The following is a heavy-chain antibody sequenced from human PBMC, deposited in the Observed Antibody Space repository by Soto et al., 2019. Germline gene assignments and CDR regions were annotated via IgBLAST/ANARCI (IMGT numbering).Heavy chain of an antibody. V-gene: IGHV5-10-1*01. D-gene: IGHD6-19*01. CDR2: IDPSDSYT. J-gene: IGHJ6*02. CDR1: GYSFTSYW. Sequence: RGESLKISCKGSGYSFTSYWISWVRQMPGKGLEWMGRIDPSDSYTNYSPSFQGHVTISADKSISTAYLQWSSLKASDTAMYYCARQNSGWYGYYYYGMDVWGQGTTVTVSS. CDR3: ARQNSGWYGYYYYGMDV.